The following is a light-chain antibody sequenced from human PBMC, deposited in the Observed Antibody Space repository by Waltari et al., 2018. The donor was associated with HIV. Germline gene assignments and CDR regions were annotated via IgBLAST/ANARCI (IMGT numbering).Light chain of an antibody. CDR2: GAS. CDR3: QQYGSTST. Sequence: EIVLTQSPGTLSLSPGERATLYCRATQIDSRSYLAWYQQKSGQAPKLLIYGASRRAAGIPDRFSGSGSGTDFTLTISGLEPEDSAMYYCQQYGSTSTFGQGTKVEI. J-gene: IGKJ1*01. V-gene: IGKV3-20*01. CDR1: QIDSRSY.